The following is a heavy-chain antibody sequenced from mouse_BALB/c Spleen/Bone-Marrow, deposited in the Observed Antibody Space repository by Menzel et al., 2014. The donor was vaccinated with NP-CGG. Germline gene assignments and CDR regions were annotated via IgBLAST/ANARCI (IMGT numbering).Heavy chain of an antibody. J-gene: IGHJ4*01. CDR2: INPSIGYA. CDR3: AMITFTMDY. D-gene: IGHD2-4*01. CDR1: GHTFSTYW. V-gene: IGHV1-7*01. Sequence: QVQLKESGAELAKPGASVKMSCKASGHTFSTYWMHWVKRRPGQGLEWIGYINPSIGYADYVQKFKDKATLTADNSSSIVYMQLSSLTSEDSAIYYCAMITFTMDYWGQGTSVTVSS.